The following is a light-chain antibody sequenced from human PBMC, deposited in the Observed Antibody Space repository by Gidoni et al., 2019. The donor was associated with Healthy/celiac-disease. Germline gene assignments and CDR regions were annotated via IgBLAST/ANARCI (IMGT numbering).Light chain of an antibody. CDR2: DAS. Sequence: EIVLPQSPATLSLSTGERAILSCRASQSVSSYLAWYQQKPGQAPRLLIYDASNRATGIPARFSGSGSGTDFTLTISSLEPEDFAVYYCQQRSNWPKTFGQGTKVEIK. CDR1: QSVSSY. J-gene: IGKJ1*01. V-gene: IGKV3-11*01. CDR3: QQRSNWPKT.